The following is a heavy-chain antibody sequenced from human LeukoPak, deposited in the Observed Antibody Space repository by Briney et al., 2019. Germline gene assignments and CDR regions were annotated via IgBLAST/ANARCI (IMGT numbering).Heavy chain of an antibody. V-gene: IGHV4-34*01. Sequence: PSETLSLTCVVYGGSFSDFYWNWIRLSPGTGLEWIGEINDSGSTSYNPSPKGRVTISIDTSKNQFSLNLNSVTAADTAVYYCARAPTTVIAAGTLDIWGQGTRVTVSS. CDR2: INDSGST. CDR1: GGSFSDFY. CDR3: ARAPTTVIAAGTLDI. J-gene: IGHJ3*02. D-gene: IGHD4-17*01.